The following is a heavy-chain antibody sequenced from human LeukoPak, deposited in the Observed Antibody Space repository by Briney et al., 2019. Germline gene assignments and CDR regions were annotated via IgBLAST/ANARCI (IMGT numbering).Heavy chain of an antibody. Sequence: GVSLKISCKGSGYRFTSYWIGWVRQMPGKGLEWMGIIYPGDSDTRHSPSFQGQVTISADKSISTAYLQWSSLKASDTAMYYCARQKVTAFFDYWGQGTLVTVSS. J-gene: IGHJ4*02. CDR1: GYRFTSYW. V-gene: IGHV5-51*01. D-gene: IGHD2-21*02. CDR2: IYPGDSDT. CDR3: ARQKVTAFFDY.